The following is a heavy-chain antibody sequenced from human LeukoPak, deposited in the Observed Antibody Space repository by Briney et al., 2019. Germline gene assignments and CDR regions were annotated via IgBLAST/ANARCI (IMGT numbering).Heavy chain of an antibody. CDR2: ISSSGSTI. CDR1: GFTFSSYE. D-gene: IGHD1-14*01. Sequence: GGSLRLSCAASGFTFSSYEMNWVRQAPGKGLEWVSYISSSGSTIYYADSVKGRFTISRDNAKNSLYLQMNSLRAEDTAVYYCARATTVQMAPYYFDYWGQGTLVTVSS. V-gene: IGHV3-48*03. CDR3: ARATTVQMAPYYFDY. J-gene: IGHJ4*02.